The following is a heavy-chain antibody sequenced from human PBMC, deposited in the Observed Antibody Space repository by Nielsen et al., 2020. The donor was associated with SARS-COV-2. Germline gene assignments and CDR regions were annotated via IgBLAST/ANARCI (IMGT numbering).Heavy chain of an antibody. J-gene: IGHJ4*02. Sequence: TLSLTCTVSGVSINTGGYYWSWIRQHPGKALEWLARIDWDDDKYYSTSLKTRLTISKDTSKNQVVLTMTNMDPVDTATYYCARMNTAMAEDYWGQGTLVTVSS. CDR1: GVSINTGGYY. CDR2: IDWDDDK. CDR3: ARMNTAMAEDY. D-gene: IGHD5-18*01. V-gene: IGHV2-70*11.